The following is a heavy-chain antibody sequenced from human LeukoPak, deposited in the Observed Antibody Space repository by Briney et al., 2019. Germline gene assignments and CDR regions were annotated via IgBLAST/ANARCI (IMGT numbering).Heavy chain of an antibody. CDR3: ARDQQLAYFDY. J-gene: IGHJ4*02. Sequence: GGSLRLSCAASGFTFSSYEMNWVRQAPGKGLEWVSYISSSGSTIYYADSVKGRFTISRDNAKNSLYLQMNSLRAEDTALYYCARDQQLAYFDYWGQGTLVTVSS. D-gene: IGHD6-6*01. CDR1: GFTFSSYE. V-gene: IGHV3-48*03. CDR2: ISSSGSTI.